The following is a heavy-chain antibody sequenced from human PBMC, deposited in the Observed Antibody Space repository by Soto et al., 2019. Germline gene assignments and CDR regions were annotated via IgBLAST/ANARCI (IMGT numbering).Heavy chain of an antibody. J-gene: IGHJ4*02. CDR1: GISVSTSDYY. CDR2: IYYSGST. V-gene: IGHV4-39*01. D-gene: IGHD2-15*01. CDR3: AGFVVPASRNSDFDY. Sequence: PSETLSLTCTVSGISVSTSDYYWGWFRQPPGKGLDWIGNIYYSGSTFYNPSLRSRVTISVDTSKNQFSLKLNSVTAADTAVYFCAGFVVPASRNSDFDYWGQGTLVTVSS.